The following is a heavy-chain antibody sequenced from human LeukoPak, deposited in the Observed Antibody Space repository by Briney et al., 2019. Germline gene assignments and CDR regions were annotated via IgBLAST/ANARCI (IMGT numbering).Heavy chain of an antibody. V-gene: IGHV1-18*01. CDR1: GYSLTSYG. Sequence: ASVKVSXKASGYSLTSYGIGWVRQAPGQGLEWMGWISTYNGNTNYAQKFQGRVTMTTATSASTAYMELRSLRSDDTAVYYCGRDRGYFDLWGRGTLVTVSS. CDR3: GRDRGYFDL. J-gene: IGHJ2*01. CDR2: ISTYNGNT.